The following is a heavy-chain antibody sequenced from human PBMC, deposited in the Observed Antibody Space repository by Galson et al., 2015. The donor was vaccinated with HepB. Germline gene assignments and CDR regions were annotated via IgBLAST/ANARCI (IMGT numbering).Heavy chain of an antibody. V-gene: IGHV3-30*18. CDR3: AKESEKPQYGAYFDF. J-gene: IGHJ4*02. Sequence: SLRLSCAASGFTFNCCGMQWVRQAPGKGLEWVAVVSSDGGTQFYAGSVKGRFTISRDNSKNTLYLQMNSLRVEDTAVYYCAKESEKPQYGAYFDFWGQGILVTVSS. D-gene: IGHD4/OR15-4a*01. CDR1: GFTFNCCG. CDR2: VSSDGGTQ.